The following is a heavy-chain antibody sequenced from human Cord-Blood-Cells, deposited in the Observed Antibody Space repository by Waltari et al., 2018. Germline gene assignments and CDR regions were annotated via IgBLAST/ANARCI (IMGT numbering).Heavy chain of an antibody. Sequence: QVQLVQSGAEVKKPGSSVKVSCKASGGTFSRYDLSWVRQAPGQGVAWMGVIIPIFGTANYAQKFQDRVTITADKSTSTAYMELSSLGSEDTAVYYCARGIGDLEGPFDYWGQGTLVTVSS. CDR2: IIPIFGTA. CDR1: GGTFSRYD. D-gene: IGHD1-1*01. V-gene: IGHV1-69*06. J-gene: IGHJ4*02. CDR3: ARGIGDLEGPFDY.